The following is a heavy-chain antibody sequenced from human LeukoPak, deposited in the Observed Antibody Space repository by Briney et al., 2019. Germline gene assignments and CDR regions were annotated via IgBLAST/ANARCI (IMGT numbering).Heavy chain of an antibody. Sequence: GASVKVSFKASGSTFTGYYMHWVRQAHGQGLEWMGWINPNSGGRSNAQKFQGRVTMTRDTTNSSTYMELSRMKSLETAVYYCARTLHWRYSYGTYYFDYWGQGTLVTVSS. CDR1: GSTFTGYY. V-gene: IGHV1-2*02. D-gene: IGHD5-18*01. CDR2: INPNSGGR. CDR3: ARTLHWRYSYGTYYFDY. J-gene: IGHJ4*02.